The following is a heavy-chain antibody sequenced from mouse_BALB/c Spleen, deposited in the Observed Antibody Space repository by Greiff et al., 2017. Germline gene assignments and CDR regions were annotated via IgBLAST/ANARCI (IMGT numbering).Heavy chain of an antibody. CDR2: IDTSDSYT. V-gene: IGHV1-69*02. J-gene: IGHJ3*01. CDR1: GYTFTSYW. D-gene: IGHD5-1*01. Sequence: QVQLQQPGAELVKPGASVKLSCKASGYTFTSYWMHWVKQRPGQGLEWIGAIDTSDSYTSYNQKFKGKATLTVDESSSTAYMQLSSLTSEDSAVYYCAITSYWGQGTLVTVSA. CDR3: AITSY.